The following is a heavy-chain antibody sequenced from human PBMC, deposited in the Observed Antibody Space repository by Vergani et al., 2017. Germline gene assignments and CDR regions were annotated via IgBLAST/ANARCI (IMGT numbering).Heavy chain of an antibody. J-gene: IGHJ4*02. V-gene: IGHV3-23*01. CDR3: GEGSDNYN. CDR1: GFTFSSHA. Sequence: EVQLLQSEGAVVQPGGPVRLFCVASGFTFSSHAMGWVRQGHGQGLEWVSSIKNTGESTHYGDSVKGRLTIPRDNSKNTLYLQMNSLRVEDTAVYYCGEGSDNYNWGQGTLVTVSS. CDR2: IKNTGEST. D-gene: IGHD5-24*01.